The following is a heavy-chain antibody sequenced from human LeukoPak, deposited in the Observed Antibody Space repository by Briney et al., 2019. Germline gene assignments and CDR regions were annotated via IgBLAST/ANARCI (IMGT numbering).Heavy chain of an antibody. V-gene: IGHV4-39*07. Sequence: PSETLSLTCTVSGGSISSSSYYWGWIRQPPGKGLEWIGSIYYSGSTYYNPSLRSRVTISVDTSKNQFSLKLSSVTAADTAVYYCARGAVVTHRGAYYYYYYYMDVWGKGTTVTISS. CDR2: IYYSGST. CDR1: GGSISSSSYY. CDR3: ARGAVVTHRGAYYYYYYYMDV. D-gene: IGHD4-23*01. J-gene: IGHJ6*03.